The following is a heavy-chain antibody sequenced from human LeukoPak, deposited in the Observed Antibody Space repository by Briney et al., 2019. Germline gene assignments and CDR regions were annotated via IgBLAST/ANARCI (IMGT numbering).Heavy chain of an antibody. CDR1: GGTFSSYA. J-gene: IGHJ4*02. CDR3: ARDNYYDSSGYCY. V-gene: IGHV1-18*01. D-gene: IGHD3-22*01. CDR2: ISAYNGNT. Sequence: GSSVKVSCKASGGTFSSYAISWVRQAPGQGLEWMGWISAYNGNTNYAQKLQGRVTMTTDTSTSTAYMELRSLRSDDTAVYYCARDNYYDSSGYCYWGQGTLVTVSS.